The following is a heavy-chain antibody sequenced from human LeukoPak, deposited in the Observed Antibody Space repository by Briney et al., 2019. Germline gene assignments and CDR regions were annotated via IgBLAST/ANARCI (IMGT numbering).Heavy chain of an antibody. D-gene: IGHD3-22*01. CDR1: GFTFSSYG. J-gene: IGHJ5*02. CDR3: ARDLYDSSGYYQNWLDP. V-gene: IGHV3-33*01. Sequence: GGSLRLSCAASGFTFSSYGMHWVRQAPGKGLEWVAVIWYDGSNKYYADSVKGRFTISRDNSKNTLYLQMNSLRAEDTAVYYCARDLYDSSGYYQNWLDPWGQGTLVTVSS. CDR2: IWYDGSNK.